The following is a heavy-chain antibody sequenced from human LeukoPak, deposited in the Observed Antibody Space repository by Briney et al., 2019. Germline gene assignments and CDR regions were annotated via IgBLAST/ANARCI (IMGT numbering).Heavy chain of an antibody. CDR2: IYPGDSDT. CDR1: GYSFTSYW. CDR3: ARPLTGDPHYFDY. Sequence: GESLKISCKGSGYSFTSYWIGWVRQLPRKGLEWMGIIYPGDSDTRYSPSFQGQVTISADKSISTAYLQWSSLKASDTAMYYCARPLTGDPHYFDYWGQGTLVTVSS. V-gene: IGHV5-51*01. D-gene: IGHD7-27*01. J-gene: IGHJ4*02.